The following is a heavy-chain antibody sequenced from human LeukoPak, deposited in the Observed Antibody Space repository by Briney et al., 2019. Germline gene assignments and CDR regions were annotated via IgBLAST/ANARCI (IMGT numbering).Heavy chain of an antibody. J-gene: IGHJ4*02. Sequence: SETLSLTCTVSGGSISSYYWSWIRQPPGKGLEWIGYIYYSGSTNYNPSLKSRVTISVDTSKNQFSLKLSSVTAAGTAVYYCARALEAYGGNSGGIDYWGQGTLVTVSS. CDR2: IYYSGST. CDR1: GGSISSYY. CDR3: ARALEAYGGNSGGIDY. D-gene: IGHD4-23*01. V-gene: IGHV4-59*01.